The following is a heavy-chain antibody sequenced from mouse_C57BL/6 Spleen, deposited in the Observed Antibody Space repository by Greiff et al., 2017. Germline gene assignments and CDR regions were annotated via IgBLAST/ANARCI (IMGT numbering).Heavy chain of an antibody. Sequence: VQLQQSGAELVRPGASVKLSCTASGFNIKDYYMHWVKQRPEQGLEWIGRIDPEDGDTEYAPKFQGKATMTADTASNTASLQLSSLTSEDTAVYYCTFYYYGSSYWYFDVWGTGTTVTVSS. CDR3: TFYYYGSSYWYFDV. CDR2: IDPEDGDT. J-gene: IGHJ1*03. D-gene: IGHD1-1*01. CDR1: GFNIKDYY. V-gene: IGHV14-1*01.